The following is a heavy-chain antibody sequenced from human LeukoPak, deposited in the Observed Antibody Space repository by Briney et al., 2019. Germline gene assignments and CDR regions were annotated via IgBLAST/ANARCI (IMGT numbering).Heavy chain of an antibody. CDR2: ITGTYAT. Sequence: GGSLKLSCAASGFTFSASPMHWVRQASGKGLEWVGRITGTYATAYSASVKGRFTISRDDSKYTTYLQMNSLETEDTAVYYCTREGCGATSCYTNDYWGQGTLVTVSS. J-gene: IGHJ4*02. CDR3: TREGCGATSCYTNDY. CDR1: GFTFSASP. V-gene: IGHV3-73*01. D-gene: IGHD2-2*02.